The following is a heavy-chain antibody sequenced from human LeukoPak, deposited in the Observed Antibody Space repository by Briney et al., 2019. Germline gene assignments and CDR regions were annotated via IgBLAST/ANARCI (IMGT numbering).Heavy chain of an antibody. D-gene: IGHD4-23*01. J-gene: IGHJ6*03. CDR1: GFTFSNYA. Sequence: GGSLRLSCAASGFTFSNYAMNSVRQAPGKGREWVSYISSSGSTIYYADSVKRRFTISRDNAKTSLYLQMNSMRAEDTAVYYCARESGGNPSNYYYYYMDVWGKGTTVTVSS. CDR3: ARESGGNPSNYYYYYMDV. CDR2: ISSSGSTI. V-gene: IGHV3-11*04.